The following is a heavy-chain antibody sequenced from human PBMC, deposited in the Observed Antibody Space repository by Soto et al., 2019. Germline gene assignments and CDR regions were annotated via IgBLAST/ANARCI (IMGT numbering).Heavy chain of an antibody. Sequence: QGQLVQSGAEVRKPGSSVQVSCKASGGTFYTYTFSWVRQAPGQGLEWMGSITPIYPTTNYAEKFQGRLTVTADGSTSTAYMELSSLTSDDTAVYYCARIPRYSFPTSDDLDSWGQGTLVTVSS. CDR3: ARIPRYSFPTSDDLDS. J-gene: IGHJ4*02. D-gene: IGHD5-18*01. CDR1: GGTFYTYT. V-gene: IGHV1-69*15. CDR2: ITPIYPTT.